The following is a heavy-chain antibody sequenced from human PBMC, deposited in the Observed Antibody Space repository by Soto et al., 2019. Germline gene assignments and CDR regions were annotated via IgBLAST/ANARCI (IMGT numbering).Heavy chain of an antibody. CDR2: IKTKSQGETT. D-gene: IGHD1-26*01. J-gene: IGHJ4*02. CDR3: TTGSYEGY. CDR1: GFTFSSAW. V-gene: IGHV3-15*07. Sequence: EVQLVESGGGLVKPGGSLRLSCAASGFTFSSAWMNWVRQAPGKGLEWVGRIKTKSQGETTDYPAPVKGRFTIFRDDSKNTLYLQMNSPKTEYTAVYYFTTGSYEGYWGQGTLVTVSS.